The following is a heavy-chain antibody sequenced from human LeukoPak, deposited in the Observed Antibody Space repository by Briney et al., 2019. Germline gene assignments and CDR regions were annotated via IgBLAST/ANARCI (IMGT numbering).Heavy chain of an antibody. CDR3: ARDLVVITNHDAFDI. CDR1: GYSISSGYY. CDR2: IYHSGST. J-gene: IGHJ3*02. V-gene: IGHV4-38-2*02. D-gene: IGHD3-22*01. Sequence: SETLSLTCTVSGYSISSGYYWGWIRQPPGKGLEWIGSIYHSGSTYYNPSLKSRVTISVDTSKNQFSLKLSSVTAADAAVYYCARDLVVITNHDAFDIWGQGTVVTVSS.